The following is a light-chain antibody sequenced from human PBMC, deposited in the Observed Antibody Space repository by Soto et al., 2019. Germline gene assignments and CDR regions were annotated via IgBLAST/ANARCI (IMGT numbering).Light chain of an antibody. J-gene: IGLJ1*01. Sequence: QSALTQPASVSASPGQSITISCTGTSSDVGGYNDVSWYQQHPGKAPKLMIYDVSNRPSGVSDRFSGSKSGNTASLTISGLQAEYEADYYCNSYTSSSTHVFGTGTKLTVL. CDR3: NSYTSSSTHV. CDR1: SSDVGGYND. CDR2: DVS. V-gene: IGLV2-14*01.